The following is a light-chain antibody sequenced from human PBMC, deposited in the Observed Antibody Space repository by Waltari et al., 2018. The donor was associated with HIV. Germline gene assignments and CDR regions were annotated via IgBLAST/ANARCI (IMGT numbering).Light chain of an antibody. CDR2: VNK. CDR1: SSNIGADYD. V-gene: IGLV1-40*01. Sequence: QSVLTQPPSVSGAPGQRGTISCTGSSSNIGADYDVHWYQQIPGTAPKLLISVNKNPPSGLPDRFSASKSSTSASLAFSALPPEDEADYFGQSYDSPLNAAMVFGGGTKLTVL. CDR3: QSYDSPLNAAMV. J-gene: IGLJ2*01.